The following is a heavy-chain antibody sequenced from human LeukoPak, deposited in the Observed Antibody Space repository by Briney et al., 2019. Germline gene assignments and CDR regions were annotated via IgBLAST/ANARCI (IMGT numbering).Heavy chain of an antibody. D-gene: IGHD6-19*01. J-gene: IGHJ4*02. V-gene: IGHV3-21*04. CDR1: GFTFSSYS. CDR2: ISSSSSYI. Sequence: GGSLRLSCAASGFTFSSYSMNWVRQAPGKGLEWVSSISSSSSYIYYADSVKGRFTISRDNAKNSLYLQMNSLRAEDTALYYCAKDIGSGWYSFFDYWGQGTLVTVSS. CDR3: AKDIGSGWYSFFDY.